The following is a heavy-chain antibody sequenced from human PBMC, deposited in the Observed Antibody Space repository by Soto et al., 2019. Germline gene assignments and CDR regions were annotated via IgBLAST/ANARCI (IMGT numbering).Heavy chain of an antibody. D-gene: IGHD3-10*01. Sequence: QMQLAQSGAEVKRPGSSVKVSCKASGYTFNSYPLNWVRQAPGQGLEWIGGIVPIFGRPHYSELLRGRVAITADESSDTAFVELTNLTLADTATYYCASFPFRHGQYYNNLDVDVWGQGTTIIVSS. V-gene: IGHV1-69*19. CDR2: IVPIFGRP. CDR3: ASFPFRHGQYYNNLDVDV. CDR1: GYTFNSYP. J-gene: IGHJ6*02.